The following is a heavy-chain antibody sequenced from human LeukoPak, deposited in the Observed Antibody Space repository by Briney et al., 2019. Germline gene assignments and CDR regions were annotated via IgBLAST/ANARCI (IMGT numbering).Heavy chain of an antibody. V-gene: IGHV3-23*01. Sequence: VGSLRLSSAPSGFTFSSDAMSWVRQAPGQGLEWGSAISGSGGSTHYADSVKGRFTISRDNSKNTLYLQMNSVSAEDTAVYYCAKNWVASSWFNWFDPWGQGTLVTVSS. CDR3: AKNWVASSWFNWFDP. CDR1: GFTFSSDA. D-gene: IGHD6-13*01. CDR2: ISGSGGST. J-gene: IGHJ5*02.